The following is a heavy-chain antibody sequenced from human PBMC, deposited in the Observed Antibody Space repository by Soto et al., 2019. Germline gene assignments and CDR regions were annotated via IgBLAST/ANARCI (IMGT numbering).Heavy chain of an antibody. CDR2: INAGNGNT. Sequence: ASVKVSCKASGYTFTSYAMHWVGQAPGQRLEWMGWINAGNGNTKYSQKFQGRVTITRDTSASTAYMELSSLRSEDTAVYYCARGAGYNWNYYYYYGMDVWGQGTTVTVSS. V-gene: IGHV1-3*01. J-gene: IGHJ6*02. D-gene: IGHD1-20*01. CDR3: ARGAGYNWNYYYYYGMDV. CDR1: GYTFTSYA.